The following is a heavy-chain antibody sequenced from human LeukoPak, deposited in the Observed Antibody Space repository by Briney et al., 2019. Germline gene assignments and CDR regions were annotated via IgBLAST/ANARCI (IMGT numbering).Heavy chain of an antibody. V-gene: IGHV1-69*05. CDR2: IIPIFGTA. J-gene: IGHJ3*02. Sequence: SVKVSCKASGGTFSSYAISWVRRAPGQGLEWMGRIIPIFGTANYAQKFQGRVTITTDESTSTAYMELSSLRSEDTAVYYCASDSSSQAFDIWGQGTMVTVSS. CDR3: ASDSSSQAFDI. CDR1: GGTFSSYA. D-gene: IGHD6-13*01.